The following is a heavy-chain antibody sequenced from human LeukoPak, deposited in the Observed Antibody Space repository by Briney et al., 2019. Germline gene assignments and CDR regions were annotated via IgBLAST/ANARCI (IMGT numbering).Heavy chain of an antibody. Sequence: SETLSLTCTVSGYSISSGYYWGWIRQPPGKGLEWIGSIYHSGSTYYNPSLKSRVTISLDTSKNQFSLKLSSVTAADTAVYYCARGGDEDGEIRFLEWLPYYFDYWGQGTLVTVSS. CDR2: IYHSGST. D-gene: IGHD3-3*01. J-gene: IGHJ4*02. CDR1: GYSISSGYY. CDR3: ARGGDEDGEIRFLEWLPYYFDY. V-gene: IGHV4-38-2*02.